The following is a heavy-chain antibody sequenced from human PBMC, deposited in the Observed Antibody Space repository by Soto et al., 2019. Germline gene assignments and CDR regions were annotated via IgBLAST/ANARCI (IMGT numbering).Heavy chain of an antibody. CDR2: IDPSDSYT. Sequence: GESLKISCNGSGYSFTSYWISWVRQMPGKGLEWMGRIDPSDSYTNYSPSFQGHVTISADKSISTAYLQWSSLKASDTAMYYCARSYYDFWSGYYTPGMDVWGQGTTVTVS. V-gene: IGHV5-10-1*01. CDR3: ARSYYDFWSGYYTPGMDV. D-gene: IGHD3-3*01. CDR1: GYSFTSYW. J-gene: IGHJ6*02.